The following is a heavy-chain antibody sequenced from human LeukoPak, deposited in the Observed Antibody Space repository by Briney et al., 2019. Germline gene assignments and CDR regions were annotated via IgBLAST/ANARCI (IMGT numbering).Heavy chain of an antibody. Sequence: ASVKVSCKASGYTFTSYDINWVRQATGQGLEWMGWMNPNSANTGYAQKFQGRVTITRNTSISTAYMELSSLRSEDTAVYYCARGKVVPAAIGLFYYYYMDVWGKGTTVTVSS. J-gene: IGHJ6*03. CDR1: GYTFTSYD. CDR3: ARGKVVPAAIGLFYYYYMDV. D-gene: IGHD2-2*01. V-gene: IGHV1-8*03. CDR2: MNPNSANT.